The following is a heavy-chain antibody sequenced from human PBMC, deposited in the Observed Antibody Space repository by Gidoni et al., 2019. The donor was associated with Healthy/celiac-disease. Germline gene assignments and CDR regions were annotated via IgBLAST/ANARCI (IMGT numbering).Heavy chain of an antibody. Sequence: EVPLVQSGAAVKKPVESLKISCKGSAYSFTSYWIGWVRQMPGKGLEWMGIIYPGDSDTRYSPSFQGQVTIAADKSISTAYLQWSSLKASDTAMYYCARLTLSSSWPQGGNWGQGTLVTVSS. J-gene: IGHJ4*02. CDR3: ARLTLSSSWPQGGN. CDR1: AYSFTSYW. V-gene: IGHV5-51*01. D-gene: IGHD6-13*01. CDR2: IYPGDSDT.